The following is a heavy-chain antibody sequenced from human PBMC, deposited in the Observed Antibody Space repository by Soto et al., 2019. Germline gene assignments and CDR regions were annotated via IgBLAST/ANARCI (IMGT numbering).Heavy chain of an antibody. J-gene: IGHJ5*02. Sequence: PSETLSLTCAVYGGSFSGYYWSWIRQPPGKGLEWIGEINHSGSTNYNPSLKSRVTISVDTSKNQFSLKLSSVTAADTALFYCARAAWSAANSPWFDPWGQGTLVTVSS. CDR2: INHSGST. V-gene: IGHV4-34*01. CDR3: ARAAWSAANSPWFDP. D-gene: IGHD2-2*01. CDR1: GGSFSGYY.